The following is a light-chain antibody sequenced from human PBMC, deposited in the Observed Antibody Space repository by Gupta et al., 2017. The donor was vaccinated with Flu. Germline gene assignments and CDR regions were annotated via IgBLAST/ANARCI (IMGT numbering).Light chain of an antibody. J-gene: IGKJ1*01. CDR3: LQYYRWPRT. V-gene: IGKV3-15*01. CDR1: QSIGSS. Sequence: GETVTLYCRASQSIGSSLAGYQQKPGQAPSLLSSGASTRAAGISDRFSGSGFGTEFTLTVSSLQFEDFAVYYCLQYYRWPRTFGQGTKVEIK. CDR2: GAS.